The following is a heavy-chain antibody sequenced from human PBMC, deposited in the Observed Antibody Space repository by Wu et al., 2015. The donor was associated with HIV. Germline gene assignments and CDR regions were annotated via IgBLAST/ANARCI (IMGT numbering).Heavy chain of an antibody. CDR1: GYTFTGYY. Sequence: QVQLVQSGAEVKKPGASVKVSCKASGYTFTGYYMHWVRQAPGQGLEWMGWINPNSGGTNYAQKFQGRVTMTRDTSISTAYMELSRLRSDDTAVYYCARDMTGGSGLIVAFDIWGQGTMVTVSS. D-gene: IGHD3-10*01. J-gene: IGHJ3*02. V-gene: IGHV1-2*02. CDR2: INPNSGGT. CDR3: ARDMTGGSGLIVAFDI.